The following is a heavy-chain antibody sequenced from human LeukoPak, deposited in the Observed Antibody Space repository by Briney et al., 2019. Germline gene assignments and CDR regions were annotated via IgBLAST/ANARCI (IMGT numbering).Heavy chain of an antibody. J-gene: IGHJ6*02. CDR3: AKEPRQWLAYYYGMDV. V-gene: IGHV3-30*18. CDR2: ISYDGSNK. D-gene: IGHD6-19*01. Sequence: GGSLRLSCAASGFTFSSYGMHWVRQAPGKGLEWVAVISYDGSNKYYADSVKGRFTISRDNSKNTLYLQMNSLRAEDTAVYYCAKEPRQWLAYYYGMDVWGQGTTVTVSS. CDR1: GFTFSSYG.